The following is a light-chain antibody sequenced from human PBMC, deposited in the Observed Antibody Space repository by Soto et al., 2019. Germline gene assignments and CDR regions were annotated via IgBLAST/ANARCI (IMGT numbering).Light chain of an antibody. Sequence: DIQMTQSPSSLSASVGDRVTITCRASQSISRYLNWFQQKPGKAPKLLMYAASSLQGGVPSRFSGSGSGTDFTLTISSLQPEDFATYYCQQTYSTPQVTFGGGTKVEIK. J-gene: IGKJ4*01. CDR2: AAS. V-gene: IGKV1-39*01. CDR1: QSISRY. CDR3: QQTYSTPQVT.